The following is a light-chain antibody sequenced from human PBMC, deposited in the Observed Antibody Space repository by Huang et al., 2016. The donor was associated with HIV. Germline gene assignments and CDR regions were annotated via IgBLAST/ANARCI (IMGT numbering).Light chain of an antibody. V-gene: IGKV4-1*01. Sequence: DIVMTQSPESMAVSLGERATINCKSSQSLLYGFNNKNYLAWYQQKPGLPPKLLIYWASTRESGVPERFSGSGSGTDFTLTISSLQAEDVAVYYCQQYYSTTMYTFGQGTKLEIK. CDR2: WAS. CDR1: QSLLYGFNNKNY. J-gene: IGKJ2*01. CDR3: QQYYSTTMYT.